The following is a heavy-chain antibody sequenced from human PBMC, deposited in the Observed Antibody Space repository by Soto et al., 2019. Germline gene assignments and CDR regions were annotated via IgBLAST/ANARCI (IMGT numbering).Heavy chain of an antibody. D-gene: IGHD2-8*02. CDR1: GGPFSGYY. CDR3: ARDKITGLFDY. J-gene: IGHJ4*02. V-gene: IGHV4-34*01. Sequence: SETLSLTCAVYGGPFSGYYWTWIRQAPGRGLEWIVEINHSGSTNYNPSRKSRVTISVDTSKNQFSLKLTSVTAADTAVYYCARDKITGLFDYWGQGTLVTVSS. CDR2: INHSGST.